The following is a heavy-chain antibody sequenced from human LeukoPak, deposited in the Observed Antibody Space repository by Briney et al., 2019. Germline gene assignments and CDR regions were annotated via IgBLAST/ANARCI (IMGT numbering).Heavy chain of an antibody. CDR2: IYYSGST. D-gene: IGHD3-10*01. CDR3: ARDRSYYGSVTHYFDY. CDR1: GGSFSGYY. V-gene: IGHV4-31*11. J-gene: IGHJ4*02. Sequence: SETLSLTCAVYGGSFSGYYWSWIRQHPGKGLEWIGYIYYSGSTYYNPSLKSRVTISVDTPKNQFSLKLSSVTAADTAVYYCARDRSYYGSVTHYFDYWGQGTLVTVSS.